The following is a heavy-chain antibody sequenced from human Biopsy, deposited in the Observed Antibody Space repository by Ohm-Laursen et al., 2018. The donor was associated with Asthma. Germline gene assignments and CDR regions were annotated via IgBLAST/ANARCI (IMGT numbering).Heavy chain of an antibody. J-gene: IGHJ4*02. V-gene: IGHV1-24*01. CDR1: GYSLTDLS. CDR2: HDREEGGT. CDR3: ASDFPKDYVRYNFQF. D-gene: IGHD4-17*01. Sequence: SGKVSCKISGYSLTDLSMHWVRQAPGQGLEWMGGHDREEGGTVNARRFQGRVTMTEDTSTDTAYMELSSLSSDDTAVYYCASDFPKDYVRYNFQFWGQGTLVTVSS.